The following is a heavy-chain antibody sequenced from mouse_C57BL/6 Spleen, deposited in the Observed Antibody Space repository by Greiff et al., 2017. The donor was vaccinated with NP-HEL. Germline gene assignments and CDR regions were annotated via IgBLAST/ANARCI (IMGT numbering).Heavy chain of an antibody. J-gene: IGHJ3*01. CDR2: IDPSDSYT. CDR1: GYTFTSYW. D-gene: IGHD4-1*01. Sequence: QVQLQQSGAELVKPGASVKLSCKASGYTFTSYWMQWVNQRPGQGLEWIGEIDPSDSYTNYNQKFKGKATLTVDTSSSTAYMQLSSLTSEDSAVYYCATTGTGFAYWGQGTLVTVSA. CDR3: ATTGTGFAY. V-gene: IGHV1-50*01.